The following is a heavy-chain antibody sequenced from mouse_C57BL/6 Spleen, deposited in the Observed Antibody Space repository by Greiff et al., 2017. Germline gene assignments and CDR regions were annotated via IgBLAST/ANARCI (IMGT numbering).Heavy chain of an antibody. Sequence: EVQLVESGGGLVQPGGSLSLSCAASGFTFTDYYMSWVRQPPGKALEWLGFLRNKANGYTTEYSASVKGRFTISRDNSQSILYLQMNALRAEDSSSYYCASLGYDVAYWDQGTLVTVSA. CDR1: GFTFTDYY. CDR2: LRNKANGYTT. CDR3: ASLGYDVAY. D-gene: IGHD2-2*01. J-gene: IGHJ3*01. V-gene: IGHV7-3*01.